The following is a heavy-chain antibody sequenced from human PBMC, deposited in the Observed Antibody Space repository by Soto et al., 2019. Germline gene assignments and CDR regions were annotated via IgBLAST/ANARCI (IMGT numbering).Heavy chain of an antibody. Sequence: ASVKVSCKASGYTFTSYGISWVRQAPGQGLEWMGWISAYNGNTNYAQKLQGRVTMTTDTSTSTAYMELRSLRSDDTAVYYCARVPPTSGYDLEGAFDIWGQGTMVTVSS. CDR1: GYTFTSYG. CDR2: ISAYNGNT. J-gene: IGHJ3*02. V-gene: IGHV1-18*01. CDR3: ARVPPTSGYDLEGAFDI. D-gene: IGHD5-12*01.